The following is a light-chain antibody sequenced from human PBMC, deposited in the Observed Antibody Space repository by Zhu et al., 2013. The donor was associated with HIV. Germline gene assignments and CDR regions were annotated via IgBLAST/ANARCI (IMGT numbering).Light chain of an antibody. J-gene: IGKJ2*01. CDR1: QSVRSN. CDR3: QQYNDWPQT. CDR2: GAS. V-gene: IGKV3-15*01. Sequence: EIVMTQSPATLSVSPGERATLSCRASQSVRSNLAWYQQHPGQPPRLLIYGASTRATGIPARFSGSGFATEFTLTISSLQSEDFAVYYCQQYNDWPQTFGQGTKLQIK.